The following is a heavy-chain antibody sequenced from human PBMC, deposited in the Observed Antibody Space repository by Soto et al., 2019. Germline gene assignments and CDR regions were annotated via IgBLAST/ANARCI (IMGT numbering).Heavy chain of an antibody. CDR1: GYTFTGHY. CDR2: INPNSGGT. Sequence: QVQLVQSGAEVKKPGASVKVSCKASGYTFTGHYMHWVRQAPGQGLEWMGWINPNSGGTNYAQKFEGRVTMTRETSIGTVYMELSRLRSDDTAVYYCARDTVDTDFVTFVDYRGQGTLVTVSS. V-gene: IGHV1-2*02. CDR3: ARDTVDTDFVTFVDY. J-gene: IGHJ4*02. D-gene: IGHD5-18*01.